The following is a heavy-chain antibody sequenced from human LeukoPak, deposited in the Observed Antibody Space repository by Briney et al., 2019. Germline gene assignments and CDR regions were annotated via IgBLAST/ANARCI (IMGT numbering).Heavy chain of an antibody. J-gene: IGHJ4*02. CDR2: VHLSGAT. CDR1: GGSITTTSW. D-gene: IGHD1-26*01. CDR3: TRESGAFSPFGF. Sequence: PSGTLSLTCAVSGGSITTTSWWSWVRQPPGKGLEWIGEVHLSGATNYNLSLESRVSMSIDKSKNHLSLEVTSVTAADTAIYYCTRESGAFSPFGFWGQGTLVTVSS. V-gene: IGHV4-4*02.